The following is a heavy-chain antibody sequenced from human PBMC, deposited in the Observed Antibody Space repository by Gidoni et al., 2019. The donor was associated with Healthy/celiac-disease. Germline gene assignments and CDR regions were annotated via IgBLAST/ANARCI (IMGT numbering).Heavy chain of an antibody. CDR1: GIIFSSYA. V-gene: IGHV3-23*01. Sequence: EVQLLESGGGLVQPGGSLRLSCAVSGIIFSSYAMRWVRQVPGEGLEWVQAMRGSGGSTYNAGTVKDRFTISRDNSKNTLYLKMNSLRAEDTAVYYCAKETGDGSGWYPRNWFDPWGQGTLVTVSS. CDR2: MRGSGGST. D-gene: IGHD6-13*01. J-gene: IGHJ5*02. CDR3: AKETGDGSGWYPRNWFDP.